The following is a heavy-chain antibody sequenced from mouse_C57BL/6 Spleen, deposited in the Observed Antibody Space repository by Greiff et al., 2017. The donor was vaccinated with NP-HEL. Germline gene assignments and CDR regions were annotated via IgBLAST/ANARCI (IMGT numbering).Heavy chain of an antibody. CDR1: GYTFTSYW. CDR3: ARDYYFDSGYSWYFEV. D-gene: IGHD1-1*01. CDR2: INPSNGGT. J-gene: IGHJ1*03. Sequence: QVQLQQPGTELVKPGASVKLSCKASGYTFTSYWMHWVKQRPGQGLEWIGNINPSNGGTNYNEKFKSKATLTVDKSSSTAYMQLSSLTSEDSAVYYCARDYYFDSGYSWYFEVWGTGTTVTVSS. V-gene: IGHV1-53*01.